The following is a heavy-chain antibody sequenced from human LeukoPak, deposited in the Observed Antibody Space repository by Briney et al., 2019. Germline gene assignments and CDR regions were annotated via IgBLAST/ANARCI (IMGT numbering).Heavy chain of an antibody. Sequence: ASVKVSCKASGYTFTSYYIHWVRQAPGQGLEWMGGIIPIFGTANYAQKFQGRVTITADESTSTAYMELSSLRSEDTAVYYCARDLGAVWLDPWGQGTLVTVSS. CDR1: GYTFTSYY. V-gene: IGHV1-69*13. CDR2: IIPIFGTA. D-gene: IGHD3-16*01. J-gene: IGHJ5*02. CDR3: ARDLGAVWLDP.